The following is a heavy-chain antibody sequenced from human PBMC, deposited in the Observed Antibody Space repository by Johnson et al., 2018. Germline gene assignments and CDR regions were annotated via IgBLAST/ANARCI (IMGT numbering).Heavy chain of an antibody. J-gene: IGHJ1*01. V-gene: IGHV3-30*18. CDR2: ISYDGSNK. CDR1: GFTFSSSG. Sequence: VQLVESGGGVVQPGRSLRLSCAASGFTFSSSGMHWVRQAPGKGLEWVAVISYDGSNKYYADYVKGRFTISRDNSKNTLYVQMTSLRAEDTAVYYCAKDLSYYDSSGYYHAEYFQHWGQGTLVTVSS. CDR3: AKDLSYYDSSGYYHAEYFQH. D-gene: IGHD3-22*01.